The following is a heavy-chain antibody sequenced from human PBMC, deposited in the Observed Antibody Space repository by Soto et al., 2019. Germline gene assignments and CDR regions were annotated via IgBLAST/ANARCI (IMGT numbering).Heavy chain of an antibody. CDR3: AKRALGAHDY. Sequence: SETLSLTCTVSGGSISSYYWSWIRQPPGKGLEWIGYIYYSGSTNYNPSLKSRVTISVDTSKNTLYLQMNSLRADDTARYYCAKRALGAHDYWGQGTLVTVSS. V-gene: IGHV4-59*08. CDR2: IYYSGST. D-gene: IGHD1-26*01. J-gene: IGHJ4*02. CDR1: GGSISSYY.